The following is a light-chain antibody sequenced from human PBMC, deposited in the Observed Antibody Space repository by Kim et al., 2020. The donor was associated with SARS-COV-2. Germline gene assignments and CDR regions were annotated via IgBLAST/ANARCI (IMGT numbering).Light chain of an antibody. J-gene: IGLJ3*02. CDR1: SSNIGAPYD. CDR3: QSYDSSLSTWV. CDR2: GNN. V-gene: IGLV1-40*01. Sequence: QSVPTQPPSVSGAPGQRVTMSCTGSSSNIGAPYDVHWYQHLPRTAPKLLIYGNNNRPSGVPDRFSGSKSGTSASLAITGLQAEDEADYYCQSYDSSLSTWVFGGGTKVTVL.